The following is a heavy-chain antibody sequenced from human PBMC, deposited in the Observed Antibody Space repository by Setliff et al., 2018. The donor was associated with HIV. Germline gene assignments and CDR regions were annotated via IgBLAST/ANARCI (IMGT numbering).Heavy chain of an antibody. J-gene: IGHJ4*02. Sequence: SLRLSCAASGFIFDDYGMSWVRQAPGKGLEWVSILYPSGITNYAASVKGRFTISRDNSKNTLSLQMNSLRVEDTAVYYCAKGASFSGSYFDYWGQGTLVTVSS. CDR2: LYPSGIT. CDR1: GFIFDDYG. CDR3: AKGASFSGSYFDY. D-gene: IGHD5-12*01. V-gene: IGHV3-23*05.